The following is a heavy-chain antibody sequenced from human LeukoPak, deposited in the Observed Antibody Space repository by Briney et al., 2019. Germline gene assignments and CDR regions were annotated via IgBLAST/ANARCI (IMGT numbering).Heavy chain of an antibody. V-gene: IGHV4-59*12. Sequence: SETLSLTCTVSGGSISSYYWSWIRQPPGKGLEWIGYIYYSGSTNYNPSLKSRVTISLDTSRNQFSLELNSVTAADTAVYYCARSRDIFDYWGQGTLVTVSS. CDR1: GGSISSYY. CDR3: ARSRDIFDY. CDR2: IYYSGST. J-gene: IGHJ4*02.